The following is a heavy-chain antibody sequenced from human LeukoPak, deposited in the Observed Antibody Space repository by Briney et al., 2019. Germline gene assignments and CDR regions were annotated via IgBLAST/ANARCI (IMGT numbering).Heavy chain of an antibody. V-gene: IGHV3-48*01. J-gene: IGHJ3*02. CDR3: ARDLSSRGYTYGTPAFTFDI. CDR1: GFTFSTYS. D-gene: IGHD5-18*01. CDR2: ISSDSSTI. Sequence: PGGSLRLSCAAPGFTFSTYSINWVRQAPGKGLEWVSYISSDSSTIYYADSLKGRFTISRDNAKNSLSLLMNSLRAEDTAVYYCARDLSSRGYTYGTPAFTFDIWGQGTMVTVSS.